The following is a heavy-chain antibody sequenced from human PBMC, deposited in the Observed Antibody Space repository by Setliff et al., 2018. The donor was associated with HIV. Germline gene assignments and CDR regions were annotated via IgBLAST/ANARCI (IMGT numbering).Heavy chain of an antibody. CDR1: GGSASNSRYY. CDR3: ASRVYYYDSNNFLREEGFDP. CDR2: IHYNERT. J-gene: IGHJ5*02. D-gene: IGHD3-22*01. V-gene: IGHV4-39*01. Sequence: PSETLSLTCTVSGGSASNSRYYWAWIRQPPGKGLEYIGSIHYNERTYYNPSLKSRVAISIDTSKSQFSLNLTSVTAADTAVYYCASRVYYYDSNNFLREEGFDPWGQETLVTVSS.